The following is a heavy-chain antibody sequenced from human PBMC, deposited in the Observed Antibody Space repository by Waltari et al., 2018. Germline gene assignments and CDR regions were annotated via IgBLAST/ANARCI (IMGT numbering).Heavy chain of an antibody. J-gene: IGHJ4*02. D-gene: IGHD2-2*01. CDR2: IYYSGST. Sequence: VSGGSISSYYWSWIRQPPGKGLEWIGYIYYSGSTNYNPSLKSRVTISVDTSKNQFSLKLSTVTAADTAVYYCARGPYAADYWGQGTLVTVSS. CDR1: GGSISSYY. V-gene: IGHV4-59*01. CDR3: ARGPYAADY.